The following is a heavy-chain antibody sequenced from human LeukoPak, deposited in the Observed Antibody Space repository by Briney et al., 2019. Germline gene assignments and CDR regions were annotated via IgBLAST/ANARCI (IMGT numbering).Heavy chain of an antibody. CDR3: ARQIRGWSADY. Sequence: SVKVSCKASGGTFSSYAISWVRQAPGQGLEWMGGIIPIFGTVTYAQKFQGRVTITADESTSTAYMELSSLRSEDTAVYHCARQIRGWSADYWGQGTLVTVSS. CDR2: IIPIFGTV. D-gene: IGHD6-19*01. J-gene: IGHJ4*02. CDR1: GGTFSSYA. V-gene: IGHV1-69*01.